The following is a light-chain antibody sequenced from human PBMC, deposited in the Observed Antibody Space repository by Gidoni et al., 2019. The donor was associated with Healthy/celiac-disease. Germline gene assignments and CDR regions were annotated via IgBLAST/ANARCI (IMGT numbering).Light chain of an antibody. V-gene: IGLV2-14*03. Sequence: SPGQSITISCTGTSSDVGGYNYVSWYQQHPGKAPKLMIYDVSNRPSGVSNRFSGSKSGNTASLTISGLQAEDEADYYCSSYTSSSTLGGVFGTGTKVTVL. CDR1: SSDVGGYNY. CDR3: SSYTSSSTLGGV. J-gene: IGLJ1*01. CDR2: DVS.